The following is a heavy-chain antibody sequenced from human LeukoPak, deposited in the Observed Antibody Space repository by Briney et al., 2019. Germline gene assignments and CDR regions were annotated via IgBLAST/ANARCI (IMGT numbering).Heavy chain of an antibody. Sequence: TGGSLRLSCAASGFTFSSYSMNWVRQAPGKGLEWVSSISSSSSYIYYADSVKGRFTISRDNAKNSLYLQMNSLRAEDTAVYYCARVVKKVYGMDVWGQGTTVTVSS. D-gene: IGHD1-26*01. CDR2: ISSSSSYI. J-gene: IGHJ6*02. V-gene: IGHV3-21*01. CDR3: ARVVKKVYGMDV. CDR1: GFTFSSYS.